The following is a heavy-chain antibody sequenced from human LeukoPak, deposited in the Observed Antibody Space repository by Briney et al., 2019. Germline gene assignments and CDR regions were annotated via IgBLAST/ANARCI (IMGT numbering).Heavy chain of an antibody. CDR3: ARRGGSGYYD. CDR1: GFTFSQYY. CDR2: ISSSGSTI. Sequence: PGGSLRLSCTASGFTFSQYYMSWIRQAPGKGLEWVSSISSSGSTINHADSVKGRFTISRDNAKKSLDLQMNSLRAEDTAVYYCARRGGSGYYDWGQGILVTVSS. V-gene: IGHV3-11*04. J-gene: IGHJ4*02. D-gene: IGHD3-3*01.